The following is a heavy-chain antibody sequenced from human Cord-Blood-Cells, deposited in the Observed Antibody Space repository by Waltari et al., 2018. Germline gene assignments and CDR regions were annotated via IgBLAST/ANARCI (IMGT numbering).Heavy chain of an antibody. CDR1: GCSISSNSYS. D-gene: IGHD2-2*01. J-gene: IGHJ4*02. CDR3: ARQDIVVVPAAIGYFDY. CDR2: IYYSGST. Sequence: QLQLQESGPGLVKPSETLSLTCTVSGCSISSNSYSCGWIRQPPGKGLEWIGSIYYSGSTYYNPSLKSRVTISVDTSKNQFSLKLSSVTAADTAVYYCARQDIVVVPAAIGYFDYWGQGTLVTVSS. V-gene: IGHV4-39*01.